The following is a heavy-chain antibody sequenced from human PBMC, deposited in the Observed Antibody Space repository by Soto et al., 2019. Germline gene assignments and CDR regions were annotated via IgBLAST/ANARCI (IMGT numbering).Heavy chain of an antibody. Sequence: GESLKISCKGSGYSFTSYWISWVRQMPGKGLEWMGRIDPSDSYTNYSPSFQGHVTISADKPISTAYLQWSSLKASDTAMYYCARLGGPHYDILTGYFSSRYYYGMDVWGQGTTVTVSS. CDR3: ARLGGPHYDILTGYFSSRYYYGMDV. V-gene: IGHV5-10-1*01. CDR1: GYSFTSYW. CDR2: IDPSDSYT. J-gene: IGHJ6*02. D-gene: IGHD3-9*01.